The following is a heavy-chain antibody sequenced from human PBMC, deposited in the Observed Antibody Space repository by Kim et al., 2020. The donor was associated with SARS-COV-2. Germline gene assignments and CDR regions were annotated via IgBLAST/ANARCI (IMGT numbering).Heavy chain of an antibody. CDR1: GGTFSSYA. CDR3: ARGAAAGSRYYYYGMDV. Sequence: SVKVSCKASGGTFSSYAISWVRQAPGQGLEWMGGIIPIFGTANYAQKFQGRVTITADESTSTAYMELSSLRSEDTAVYYCARGAAAGSRYYYYGMDVWGQGTTVTVPS. J-gene: IGHJ6*02. V-gene: IGHV1-69*13. CDR2: IIPIFGTA. D-gene: IGHD6-13*01.